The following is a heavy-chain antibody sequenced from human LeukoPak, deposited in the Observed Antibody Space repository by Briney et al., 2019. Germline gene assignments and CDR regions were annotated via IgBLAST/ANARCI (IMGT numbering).Heavy chain of an antibody. CDR1: GFTFSTYS. Sequence: GGSLRLSCAASGFTFSTYSMNWVRQAPGKGLEWVSYISSSSSTIYYADSVKGRFTISRDSGKNSLYLQMNSLRAEDTAVYYCARGRSGIEEQQLVLYWGQGTLVTVSS. V-gene: IGHV3-48*04. J-gene: IGHJ4*02. D-gene: IGHD6-13*01. CDR2: ISSSSSTI. CDR3: ARGRSGIEEQQLVLY.